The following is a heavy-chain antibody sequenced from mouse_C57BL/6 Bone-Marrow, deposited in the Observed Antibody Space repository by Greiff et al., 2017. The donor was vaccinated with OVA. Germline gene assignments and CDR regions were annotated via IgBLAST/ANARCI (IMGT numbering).Heavy chain of an antibody. D-gene: IGHD1-1*01. Sequence: VQLQESGAELVKPGASVKLSCKASGYTFTSYWMHWVKQRPGQGLEWIGMIHPNSGSTNYNEKFKSKATLTVDKSSSTAYMQLSSLTSEDSAVYYCARETTVPYYWGQGTTLTVSS. CDR2: IHPNSGST. J-gene: IGHJ2*01. CDR3: ARETTVPYY. V-gene: IGHV1-64*01. CDR1: GYTFTSYW.